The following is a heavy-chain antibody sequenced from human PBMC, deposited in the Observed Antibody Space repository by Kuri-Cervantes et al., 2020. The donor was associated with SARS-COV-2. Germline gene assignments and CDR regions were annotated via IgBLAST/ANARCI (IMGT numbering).Heavy chain of an antibody. CDR2: VYWSGHT. CDR1: GGSISRNNYY. D-gene: IGHD3-10*01. CDR3: ARDVLLVWYGEFRGYFDY. J-gene: IGHJ4*02. V-gene: IGHV4-39*02. Sequence: SETLSLTCTVSGGSISRNNYYWGWVRQAPGKGLEWIGSVYWSGHTYDNPSLKSRVTISLDTPKNQFSLKLTSVTAADTAVYYCARDVLLVWYGEFRGYFDYWGQGALVTVSS.